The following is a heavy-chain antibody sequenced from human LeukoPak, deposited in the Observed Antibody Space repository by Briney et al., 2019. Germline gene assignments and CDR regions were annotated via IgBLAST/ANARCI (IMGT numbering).Heavy chain of an antibody. CDR3: ATSGTYPYWYFDL. D-gene: IGHD1-26*01. CDR1: GFTFSSYW. CDR2: TNSDGSST. J-gene: IGHJ2*01. V-gene: IGHV3-74*01. Sequence: PGGSLRLSCAASGFTFSSYWMHWVRQAPGKGLVWVSRTNSDGSSTYYADSVKGRFTISRDNAKNTLYLQMNSLRAEDTAVYYCATSGTYPYWYFDLWGRGTLVTVSS.